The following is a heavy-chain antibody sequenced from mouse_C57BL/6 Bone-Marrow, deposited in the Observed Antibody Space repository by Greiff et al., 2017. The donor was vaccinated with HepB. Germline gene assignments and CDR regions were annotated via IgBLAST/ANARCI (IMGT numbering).Heavy chain of an antibody. V-gene: IGHV3-6*01. CDR1: GYSITSGYY. J-gene: IGHJ2*01. D-gene: IGHD1-1*01. Sequence: VQLKESGPGLVKPSPSLSLTCSVTGYSITSGYYWNWIRKFPGNKLEWMGYIRYDGSNNYNPSFKNRISITRDTSENQFFLKLNSVTTEDTATYYGAREGGLRDYFGYWGQGTTLTVSS. CDR3: AREGGLRDYFGY. CDR2: IRYDGSN.